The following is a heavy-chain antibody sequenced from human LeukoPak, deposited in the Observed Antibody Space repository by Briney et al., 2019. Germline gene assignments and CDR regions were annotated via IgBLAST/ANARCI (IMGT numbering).Heavy chain of an antibody. CDR2: IKYDESEK. Sequence: GGSPRHSCAASGFTFTFSTSGMHWARHAPGKGLEWEAFIKYDESEKSYADSVRSRCTTSRDNSKNTVYLQMNSLRVEDTAVYYCAREGGTVEIGEFDYWGQGTLVTVSS. V-gene: IGHV3-33*05. D-gene: IGHD1-7*01. CDR3: AREGGTVEIGEFDY. J-gene: IGHJ4*02. CDR1: GFTFTFSTSG.